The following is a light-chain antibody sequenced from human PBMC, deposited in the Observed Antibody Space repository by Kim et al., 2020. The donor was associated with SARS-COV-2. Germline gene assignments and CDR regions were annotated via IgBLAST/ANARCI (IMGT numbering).Light chain of an antibody. CDR3: QQRSTWPQT. Sequence: EIVLTQSPATLSLSPGESATLSCRASQSINNYLIWYQQKPGQAPRPLIYDASKRATGIPARFSGSGPGTDFTLTISSLEPEDFAVYYCQQRSTWPQTFGQGTKLEI. CDR2: DAS. V-gene: IGKV3-11*01. J-gene: IGKJ2*01. CDR1: QSINNY.